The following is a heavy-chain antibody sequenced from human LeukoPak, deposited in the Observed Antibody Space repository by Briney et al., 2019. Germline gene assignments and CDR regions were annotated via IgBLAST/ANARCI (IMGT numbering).Heavy chain of an antibody. CDR2: ISYDGSNK. Sequence: PGGSLRLSCVGSGFTFSDAYMSWVRQAPGKGLEWVAVISYDGSNKYYADSVKGRFTISRDNSKNTLYLQMNSLRAEDTAVYYCAKDYVAVAGEDWYFDLWGRGTLVTVSS. CDR3: AKDYVAVAGEDWYFDL. J-gene: IGHJ2*01. D-gene: IGHD6-19*01. CDR1: GFTFSDAY. V-gene: IGHV3-30*18.